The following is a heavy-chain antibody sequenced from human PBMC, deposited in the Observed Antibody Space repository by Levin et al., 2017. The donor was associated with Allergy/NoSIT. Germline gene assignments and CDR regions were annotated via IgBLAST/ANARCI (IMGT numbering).Heavy chain of an antibody. V-gene: IGHV1-8*01. J-gene: IGHJ4*02. CDR3: ARGSVAAAGTDY. Sequence: GESLKISCKASGYTFTSYDINWVRQATGQGLEWMGWMNPNSGNTGYAQKFQGRVTMTRNTSISTAYMELSSLRSEDTAVYYCARGSVAAAGTDYWGQGTLVTVSS. CDR2: MNPNSGNT. CDR1: GYTFTSYD. D-gene: IGHD6-13*01.